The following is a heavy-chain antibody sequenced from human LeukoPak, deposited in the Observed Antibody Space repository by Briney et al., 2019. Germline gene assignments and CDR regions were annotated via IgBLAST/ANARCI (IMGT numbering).Heavy chain of an antibody. Sequence: ASVKVSCKASGNTFTDYYIHWVRQAPGQGLEWMGWISAYNGNTNYAQKLQGRVTTTTDTSTSTAYMELRSLRSDDTAVYYCARDMVRGVFFMSKKANAFDIWGQGTMVTVSS. CDR2: ISAYNGNT. D-gene: IGHD3-10*01. CDR1: GNTFTDYY. V-gene: IGHV1-18*04. J-gene: IGHJ3*02. CDR3: ARDMVRGVFFMSKKANAFDI.